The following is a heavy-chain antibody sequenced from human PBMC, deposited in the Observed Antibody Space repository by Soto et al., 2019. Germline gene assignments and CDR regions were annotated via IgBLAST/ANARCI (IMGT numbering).Heavy chain of an antibody. D-gene: IGHD3-22*01. Sequence: QVQLQESGPGLVKPSQTLSLTCTVSGGSISSGGYYWSWIRQHPGKGLVWIGYIYYGGSNYYNPSHNSRVTISVDTSKNQFSLKLSSLTAADTAVYYCAREPLDYYDSRGFFDYWGQGTLVTVSS. J-gene: IGHJ4*02. CDR3: AREPLDYYDSRGFFDY. CDR1: GGSISSGGYY. CDR2: IYYGGSN. V-gene: IGHV4-31*03.